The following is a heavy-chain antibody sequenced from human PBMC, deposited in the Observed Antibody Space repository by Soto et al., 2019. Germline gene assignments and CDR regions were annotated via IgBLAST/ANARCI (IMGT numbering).Heavy chain of an antibody. Sequence: QLQLQESGPGLVKPSETVSLTCAVSGASVSSTSYYWAWIRQPPGRGLEWVGTSHSSESSYYNPSLQSRVTISLDTSKNQFSLRLTSVTAPDTAVYFCARHDDLYTSFDYWGQGTLLSVSS. CDR1: GASVSSTSYY. V-gene: IGHV4-39*01. CDR2: SHSSESS. D-gene: IGHD2-2*02. CDR3: ARHDDLYTSFDY. J-gene: IGHJ4*02.